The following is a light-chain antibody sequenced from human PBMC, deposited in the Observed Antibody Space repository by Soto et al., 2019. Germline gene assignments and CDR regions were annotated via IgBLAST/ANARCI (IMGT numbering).Light chain of an antibody. CDR1: QSVSSSS. CDR2: GTS. Sequence: EIVLTQSPGTLSLSPGERATLSCRASQSVSSSSLAWYQQKPGQAPRLLIYGTSTRATGIPDRFSVSGSGTDFTFTISRLEPEDFAVYYCQQHGSSHPFGQGTKLEIK. V-gene: IGKV3-20*01. CDR3: QQHGSSHP. J-gene: IGKJ2*01.